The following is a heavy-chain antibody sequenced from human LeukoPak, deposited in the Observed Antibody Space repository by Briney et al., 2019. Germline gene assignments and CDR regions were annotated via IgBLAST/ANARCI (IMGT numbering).Heavy chain of an antibody. J-gene: IGHJ4*02. CDR3: ARHSRQLRGRIFY. CDR1: GGSISSSSYY. V-gene: IGHV4-39*01. D-gene: IGHD4-11*01. CDR2: IYYSGST. Sequence: PETLSLTCTVSGGSISSSSYYWGWIRQPPGKGLEWIGSIYYSGSTYYNPSLKSRVTISVDTSKNQFSLKLSSVTAADTAVYYCARHSRQLRGRIFYWGQGTLVTVSS.